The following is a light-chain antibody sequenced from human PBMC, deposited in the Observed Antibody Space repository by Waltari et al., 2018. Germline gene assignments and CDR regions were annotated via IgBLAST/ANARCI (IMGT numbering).Light chain of an antibody. CDR1: ESISIN. Sequence: TQSPATLSVSLGERVTLTCRASESISINLAWYQQKPGQTPRLIIHGASKRATGVPARFAGSGSRTEFTLIISSLQSEDIAVYYCQQYNDWPFTFGPGTKVDFK. V-gene: IGKV3-15*01. CDR2: GAS. J-gene: IGKJ3*01. CDR3: QQYNDWPFT.